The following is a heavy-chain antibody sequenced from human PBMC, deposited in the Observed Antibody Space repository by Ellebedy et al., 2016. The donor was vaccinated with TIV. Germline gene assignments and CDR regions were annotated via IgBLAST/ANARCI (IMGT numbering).Heavy chain of an antibody. Sequence: ASVKVSCKASGYTFTGYYMNWVRQAPGQGLEWMGWINPNSGSTKYSQKFQGRVTITRDTSISTAYMELSSLTSDDTAVYYCAKAAVSATESDNWGQGTLVTVSS. D-gene: IGHD6-19*01. CDR3: AKAAVSATESDN. V-gene: IGHV1-2*02. J-gene: IGHJ4*02. CDR1: GYTFTGYY. CDR2: INPNSGST.